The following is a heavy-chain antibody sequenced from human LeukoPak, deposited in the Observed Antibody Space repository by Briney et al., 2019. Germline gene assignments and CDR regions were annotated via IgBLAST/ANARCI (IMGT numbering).Heavy chain of an antibody. CDR3: ARGPTSKSEDIVLMVYAPYFDY. CDR1: GGSFIANY. J-gene: IGHJ4*02. CDR2: INHSGST. Sequence: PGGALRLSCAVYGGSFIANYWSSIHHPPRKGLEWIGEINHSGSTNYNPSLKSRVTISVDTSNNQFCLKLSSVTAADTDVYYCARGPTSKSEDIVLMVYAPYFDYWGQGTLVTVSS. D-gene: IGHD2-8*01. V-gene: IGHV4-34*01.